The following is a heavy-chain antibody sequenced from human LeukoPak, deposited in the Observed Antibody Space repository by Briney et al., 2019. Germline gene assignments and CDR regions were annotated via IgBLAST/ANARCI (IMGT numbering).Heavy chain of an antibody. V-gene: IGHV1-18*01. CDR1: GYTFTSYG. CDR3: ARERGVGWFGELSGIDY. Sequence: ASVKVSCKASGYTFTSYGISWVRQAPGQGLEWMGWISAYNGNTNYAQKLQGRVTMTTDTSTSTAYMELRSLRSDDTAVYYCARERGVGWFGELSGIDYWGQGTLVTVSS. D-gene: IGHD3-10*01. J-gene: IGHJ4*02. CDR2: ISAYNGNT.